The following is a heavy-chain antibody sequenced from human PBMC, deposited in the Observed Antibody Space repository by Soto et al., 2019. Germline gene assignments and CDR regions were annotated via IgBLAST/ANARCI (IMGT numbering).Heavy chain of an antibody. CDR2: IIPIFGTA. V-gene: IGHV1-69*13. CDR1: GGTFSSYA. J-gene: IGHJ5*02. D-gene: IGHD2-2*02. Sequence: GASVKVSCKAPGGTFSSYAISWVRQAPGQGLEWMGGIIPIFGTANYAQKFQGRVTITADESTSTAYMELSSLRSEDTAVYYCAGGYCRSTSCYSRRSYWFDPWGQGTLVTVSS. CDR3: AGGYCRSTSCYSRRSYWFDP.